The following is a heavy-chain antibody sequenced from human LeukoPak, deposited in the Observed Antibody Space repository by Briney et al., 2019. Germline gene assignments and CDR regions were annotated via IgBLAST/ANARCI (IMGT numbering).Heavy chain of an antibody. Sequence: GGSLRLSCEASGFAFSSYAMSWVRQAPGKGLEWVSAISGSGGSTYYADSVKGRFTISRDNSKNTLYLQMNSLRAEDTAVYYCAKASEVGATTPPFDYWGQGTLVTVSS. CDR3: AKASEVGATTPPFDY. CDR1: GFAFSSYA. V-gene: IGHV3-23*01. J-gene: IGHJ4*02. CDR2: ISGSGGST. D-gene: IGHD1-26*01.